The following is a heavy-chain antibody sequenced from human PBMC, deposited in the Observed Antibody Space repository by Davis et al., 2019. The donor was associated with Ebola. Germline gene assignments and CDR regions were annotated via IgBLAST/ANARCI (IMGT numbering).Heavy chain of an antibody. D-gene: IGHD3-10*01. CDR3: TTRVGSLLWFGDYGY. CDR2: IRSKAYGGTT. Sequence: GGSLRPSCTAPGFTSGDYAMSWFRQAPGKGLEWVGFIRSKAYGGTTEYAASVKGRFTISRDDSKSIAYLQMNSLKTEDTAVYYCTTRVGSLLWFGDYGYWGQGTLVTVSS. J-gene: IGHJ4*02. V-gene: IGHV3-49*03. CDR1: GFTSGDYA.